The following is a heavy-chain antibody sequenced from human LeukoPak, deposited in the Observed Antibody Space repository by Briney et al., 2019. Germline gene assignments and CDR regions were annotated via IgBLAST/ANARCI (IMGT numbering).Heavy chain of an antibody. Sequence: SETLSLTCTVSGGSISSYYWSWIRQPPGKGLEWSGYIYYSGSTNYNPSLKSRVTISVDTSKNQFSLKLSSVTAADTAVYYCARHEGRYYYDSSGYYDYWGQGTLVTVSS. CDR3: ARHEGRYYYDSSGYYDY. J-gene: IGHJ4*02. V-gene: IGHV4-59*08. CDR1: GGSISSYY. D-gene: IGHD3-22*01. CDR2: IYYSGST.